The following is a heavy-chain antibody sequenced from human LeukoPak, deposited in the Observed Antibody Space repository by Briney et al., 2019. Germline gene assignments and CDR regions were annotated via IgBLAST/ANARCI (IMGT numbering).Heavy chain of an antibody. CDR3: ARWKGWLRADAFDI. CDR2: IYYSGST. V-gene: IGHV4-59*08. J-gene: IGHJ3*02. D-gene: IGHD5-24*01. Sequence: SETLSLTCTVSGGSISSYYWSWIRQPPGKGLEWIGYIYYSGSTNYNPSLKSRVTISVDTSKNQFSLKLSSVTAADTAVYYCARWKGWLRADAFDIWGQGTMVTVSS. CDR1: GGSISSYY.